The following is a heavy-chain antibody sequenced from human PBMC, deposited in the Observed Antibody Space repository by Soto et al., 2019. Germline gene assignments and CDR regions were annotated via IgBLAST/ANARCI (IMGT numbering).Heavy chain of an antibody. D-gene: IGHD2-15*01. V-gene: IGHV6-1*01. J-gene: IGHJ3*02. CDR3: ARGWLRGGFDS. Sequence: SQTRSLTCGISGDSVADNSAAWNWIRQSPSRGLEWLGRTYYNSKWNIDYAVSVESRLSINRDTSRNQISLQLNSVTPEDAAVYFCARGWLRGGFDSWGQGTMVTVSS. CDR2: TYYNSKWNI. CDR1: GDSVADNSAA.